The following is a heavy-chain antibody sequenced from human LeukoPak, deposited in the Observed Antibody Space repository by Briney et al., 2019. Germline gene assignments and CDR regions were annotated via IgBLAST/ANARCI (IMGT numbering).Heavy chain of an antibody. CDR3: AKSRSGSANWALQIFDN. Sequence: PGRSLRLSCAASGFTFSTYGMHWVRQAPGKGLEWVSAISGSGGSTYYADSVKGRFTISRDNSKNTLYLQMNSLGAEDTAVYYCAKSRSGSANWALQIFDNWGQGALVTVSS. J-gene: IGHJ4*02. CDR1: GFTFSTYG. V-gene: IGHV3-23*01. D-gene: IGHD1-1*01. CDR2: ISGSGGST.